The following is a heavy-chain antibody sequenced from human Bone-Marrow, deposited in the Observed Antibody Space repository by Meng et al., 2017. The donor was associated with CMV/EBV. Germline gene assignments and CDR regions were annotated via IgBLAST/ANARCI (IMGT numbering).Heavy chain of an antibody. V-gene: IGHV1-8*01. D-gene: IGHD3-22*01. CDR2: MNPNSGNT. CDR3: AREPYYYDSSGYYPEYYYYYYGMDV. J-gene: IGHJ6*02. CDR1: GYTFTSYD. Sequence: ASVKVSCKASGYTFTSYDIYWVRQATGQGLEWMGWMNPNSGNTGYAQKFQGRVTITRNTSISTAYMELSSLRSEDTAVYYCAREPYYYDSSGYYPEYYYYYYGMDVWGQGTTVTVSS.